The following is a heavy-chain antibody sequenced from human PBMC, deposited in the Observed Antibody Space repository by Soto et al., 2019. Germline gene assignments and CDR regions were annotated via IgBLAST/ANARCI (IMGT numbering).Heavy chain of an antibody. J-gene: IGHJ4*02. CDR2: ISWNSGSI. V-gene: IGHV3-9*01. D-gene: IGHD3-16*02. CDR1: GFTFDDYA. Sequence: EVQLVESGGGLVQPGRSLRLSCAASGFTFDDYAMHWVRQAPGKGLEWVSGISWNSGSIGYADSVKGRFTISRDNAKNSMYLQMNSLRAEDTALYYCAKDIDYIWGSYRFDYWGQGTLVTVCS. CDR3: AKDIDYIWGSYRFDY.